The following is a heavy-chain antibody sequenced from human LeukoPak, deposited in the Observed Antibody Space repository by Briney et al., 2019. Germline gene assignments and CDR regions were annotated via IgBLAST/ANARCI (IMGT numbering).Heavy chain of an antibody. CDR2: ISAYNGNT. V-gene: IGHV1-18*01. CDR1: GYTFTSYG. Sequence: ASVKVSCKASGYTFTSYGISWVRQPPGQGLEWMGWISAYNGNTNYSQKLQGRVTMTTDTSTSTAYMELRSLRSDDTAVYYCARDDDYGDYLDYWGQGTLVTVSS. D-gene: IGHD4-17*01. CDR3: ARDDDYGDYLDY. J-gene: IGHJ4*02.